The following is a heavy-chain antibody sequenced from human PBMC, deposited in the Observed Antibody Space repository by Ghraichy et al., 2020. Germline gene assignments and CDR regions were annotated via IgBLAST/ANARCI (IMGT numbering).Heavy chain of an antibody. CDR2: IYYSGST. D-gene: IGHD4-17*01. J-gene: IGHJ4*02. CDR1: GYSISSSNW. V-gene: IGHV4-28*06. CDR3: ARGYGDYRTDY. Sequence: SETLSLTCAVSGYSISSSNWWGWIRQPPGKGLEWIGYIYYSGSTNYNPSLKSRVTMSVDTSKNQFSLKLSSVTALDTAVYYCARGYGDYRTDYWGQGTLVTVSS.